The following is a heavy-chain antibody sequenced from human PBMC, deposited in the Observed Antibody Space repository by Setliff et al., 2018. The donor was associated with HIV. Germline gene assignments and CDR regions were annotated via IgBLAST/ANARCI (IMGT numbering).Heavy chain of an antibody. Sequence: ASVKVSCKASGYTFTSYYIHWVRRAPGQGLEWMGVIHPSGGSTSYAQSFQDRVAMTRDTSTSTVYMELSSLRSEDTAVYYCARVRYCSGGSCYGGEYWFDPWGQGTLVTVSS. CDR1: GYTFTSYY. CDR3: ARVRYCSGGSCYGGEYWFDP. CDR2: IHPSGGST. D-gene: IGHD2-15*01. J-gene: IGHJ5*02. V-gene: IGHV1-46*01.